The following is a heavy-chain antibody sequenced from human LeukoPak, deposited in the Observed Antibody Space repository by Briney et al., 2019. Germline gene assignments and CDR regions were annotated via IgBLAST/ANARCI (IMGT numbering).Heavy chain of an antibody. CDR3: AKVTTWLQQHTFDY. CDR1: GFTFSSYA. V-gene: IGHV3-23*01. CDR2: ISGSGGST. D-gene: IGHD5-24*01. Sequence: GGSLRLSCAASGFTFSSYAMSWVRQAPGKGLEWVSAISGSGGSTYFADSVKGRFTISRDNSKNTLYLQMNSLRAEDTAIYYCAKVTTWLQQHTFDYWGQGTLVTVSS. J-gene: IGHJ4*02.